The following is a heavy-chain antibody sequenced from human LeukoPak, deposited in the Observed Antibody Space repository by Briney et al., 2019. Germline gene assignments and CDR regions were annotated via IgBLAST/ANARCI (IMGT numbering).Heavy chain of an antibody. CDR1: GGTFSSYA. Sequence: SVKVSCKASGGTFSSYAISWVRQAPGQGLEWMGGIIPIFGTANYAQKFQGRVTVTADESTSTAYMELSSLRSEDTAVYYCARDRHNPGIAARGFDYWGQGTLVTVPS. D-gene: IGHD6-25*01. CDR3: ARDRHNPGIAARGFDY. V-gene: IGHV1-69*01. J-gene: IGHJ4*02. CDR2: IIPIFGTA.